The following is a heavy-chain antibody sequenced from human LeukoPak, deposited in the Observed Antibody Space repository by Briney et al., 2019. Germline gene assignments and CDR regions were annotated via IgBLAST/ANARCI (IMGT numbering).Heavy chain of an antibody. V-gene: IGHV4-61*02. Sequence: SQTLSLTCTVSGGSISSGSYYWSWIRQPAGKGLEWIGRIYTSGSTNYNPSLKSRVTISVDTSKNQFSPKLSSVTAADTAVYYCARELKNYYYYYMDVWGKGTTVTVSS. J-gene: IGHJ6*03. CDR2: IYTSGST. CDR3: ARELKNYYYYYMDV. CDR1: GGSISSGSYY.